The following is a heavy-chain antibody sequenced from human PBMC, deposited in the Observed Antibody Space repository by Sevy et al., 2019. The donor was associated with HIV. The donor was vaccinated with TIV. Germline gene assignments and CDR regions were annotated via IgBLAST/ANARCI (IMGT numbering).Heavy chain of an antibody. CDR2: ISGSGGST. V-gene: IGHV3-23*01. Sequence: GGSLRLSCAASGFTFSSYAMSWVRQAPGKGLEWVSAISGSGGSTYYADSVKGRFTISRDNSKNTRYLQMNSLRAEDTAVYYCAKSPQYYNILTGYYVAEYFQHWGQGTLVTVSS. CDR3: AKSPQYYNILTGYYVAEYFQH. D-gene: IGHD3-9*01. CDR1: GFTFSSYA. J-gene: IGHJ1*01.